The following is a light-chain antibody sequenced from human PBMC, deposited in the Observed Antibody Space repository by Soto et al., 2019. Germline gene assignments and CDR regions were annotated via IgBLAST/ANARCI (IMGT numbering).Light chain of an antibody. CDR2: DVT. CDR1: SGDVGAYNF. J-gene: IGLJ2*01. CDR3: SSYTTSNTLV. Sequence: QSVLTQPASVSGSPGQSITISCTGTSGDVGAYNFVSWYQQHPGKAPKLMIYDVTNRPSGVSSRFSGSKSGNTASLAISGLQAEDEADYYCSSYTTSNTLVFGGGTKLTVL. V-gene: IGLV2-14*03.